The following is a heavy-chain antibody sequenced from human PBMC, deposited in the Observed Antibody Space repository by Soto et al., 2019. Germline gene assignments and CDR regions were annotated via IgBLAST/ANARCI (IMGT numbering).Heavy chain of an antibody. J-gene: IGHJ6*02. CDR3: ARRLRFSQEEGGYYYYGMDV. CDR1: GGSISSDY. CDR2: IHYSGST. V-gene: IGHV4-59*01. Sequence: WETLSLTCTVSGGSISSDYWSWIRQPPGKGLEWIGYIHYSGSTYYNPSLKSRVTISVDTSKNQFSLKLSSVTAADAAVYYCARRLRFSQEEGGYYYYGMDVWGQGTTVTVSS. D-gene: IGHD5-12*01.